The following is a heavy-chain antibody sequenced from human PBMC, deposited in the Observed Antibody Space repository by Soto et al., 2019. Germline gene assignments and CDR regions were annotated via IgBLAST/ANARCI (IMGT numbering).Heavy chain of an antibody. J-gene: IGHJ6*02. V-gene: IGHV1-46*01. CDR2: INPSGGST. CDR1: GYTFTSYY. D-gene: IGHD3-3*01. Sequence: ASVKVSCKASGYTFTSYYLHWVRQAPGQRLEWMGIINPSGGSTRYAQKFQGRIGMTRDTSTNTVYMEMGKLRAEDTAVYFCARPLRFLAPRYYYAMDVCRQRTMVTVCS. CDR3: ARPLRFLAPRYYYAMDV.